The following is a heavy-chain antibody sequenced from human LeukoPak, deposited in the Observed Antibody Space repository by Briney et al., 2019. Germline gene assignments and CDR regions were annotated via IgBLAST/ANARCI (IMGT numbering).Heavy chain of an antibody. Sequence: ASVKVSCKASGYTFTSYGISWVRQAPGQGLEWMGWISAYNGNTNYAQKLQGRVTMTTDTSTSTAYMELRSLRSDDTAVYYCARDPRRYFDWLLWPFDYWGQGTLVTVSS. J-gene: IGHJ4*02. CDR1: GYTFTSYG. V-gene: IGHV1-18*01. CDR3: ARDPRRYFDWLLWPFDY. CDR2: ISAYNGNT. D-gene: IGHD3-9*01.